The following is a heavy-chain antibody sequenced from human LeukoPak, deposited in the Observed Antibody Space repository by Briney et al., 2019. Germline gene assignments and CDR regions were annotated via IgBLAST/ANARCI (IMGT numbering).Heavy chain of an antibody. D-gene: IGHD3-22*01. Sequence: SETLSLTCTVSGGSINNYFWSWIRLTPGKGLEWIGYISHSGITNYNPSLKSRVTISVDTSKNQFSLKLSSVTAADTAVYYCARVDYDTSGYFDYWGQGTLVTVSS. CDR2: ISHSGIT. J-gene: IGHJ4*02. V-gene: IGHV4-59*01. CDR3: ARVDYDTSGYFDY. CDR1: GGSINNYF.